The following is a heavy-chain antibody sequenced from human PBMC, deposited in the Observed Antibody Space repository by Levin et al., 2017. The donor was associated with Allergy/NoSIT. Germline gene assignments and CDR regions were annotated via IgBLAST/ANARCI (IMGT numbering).Heavy chain of an antibody. CDR1: GFTFSSYG. D-gene: IGHD4-17*01. CDR3: AKDRAYGDYVFWFDP. CDR2: ISYDGSNK. Sequence: GGSLRLSCAASGFTFSSYGMHWVRQAPGKGLEWVAVISYDGSNKYYADSVKGRFTISRDNSKNTLYLQMNSLRAEDTAVYYCAKDRAYGDYVFWFDPWGQGTLVTVSS. V-gene: IGHV3-30*18. J-gene: IGHJ5*02.